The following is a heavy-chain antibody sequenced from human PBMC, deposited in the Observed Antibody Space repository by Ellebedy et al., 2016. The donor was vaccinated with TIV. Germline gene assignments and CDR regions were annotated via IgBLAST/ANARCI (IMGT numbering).Heavy chain of an antibody. CDR3: ATDGSYGDHLSPAHAFEN. Sequence: GGSLRLSCAASGFSFRSYWMSWVRQAPGKGLEWVANINQDGGQKYYVDSVKGRFAISRDNAKNSLYLQMNSLRADDTAVYYCATDGSYGDHLSPAHAFENWGQGTEVIVSS. V-gene: IGHV3-7*01. CDR2: INQDGGQK. CDR1: GFSFRSYW. D-gene: IGHD1-26*01. J-gene: IGHJ3*02.